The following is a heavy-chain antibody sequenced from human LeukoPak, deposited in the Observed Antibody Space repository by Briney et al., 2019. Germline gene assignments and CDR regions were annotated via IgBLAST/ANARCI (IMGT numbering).Heavy chain of an antibody. D-gene: IGHD6-13*01. CDR1: GFTVSSNS. Sequence: PGGSLRLSCAASGFTVSSNSMSWVRQAPGKGLESVSDIRSTGGTTAYADSVKGRFTISRDNSRNTLYLQMNSLRAEDTAVYYCARADRYGTTWYGRVDYWGQGTLVTVSS. CDR2: IRSTGGTT. J-gene: IGHJ4*02. V-gene: IGHV3-23*01. CDR3: ARADRYGTTWYGRVDY.